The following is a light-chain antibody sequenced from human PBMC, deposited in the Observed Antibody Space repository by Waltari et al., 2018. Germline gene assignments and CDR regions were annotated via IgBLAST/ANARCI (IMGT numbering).Light chain of an antibody. J-gene: IGLJ3*02. CDR2: DVR. Sequence: QSALTQPASVSGSPGQSITISCTGTSSDVGGYNYASWYQQHPGKAPKLMIYDVRKWPSGVSNSFACSKSGNTASLTISGLQAEDEADYYCSSYTSSSTLNWVFGGGTKLTAL. CDR3: SSYTSSSTLNWV. V-gene: IGLV2-14*01. CDR1: SSDVGGYNY.